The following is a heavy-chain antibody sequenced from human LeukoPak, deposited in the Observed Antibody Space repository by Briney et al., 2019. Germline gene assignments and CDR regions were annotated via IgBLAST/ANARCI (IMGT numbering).Heavy chain of an antibody. CDR3: ARHLMITFGGGLMDV. V-gene: IGHV1-46*01. CDR2: INPSGGST. CDR1: GYTFTSYY. J-gene: IGHJ6*03. Sequence: ASVKVSCKASGYTFTSYYMHWVRQAPGQGLEWMGIINPSGGSTNYAQKFQGRVTMTRDTSTSTVYMELSSLRSEDTAVYYCARHLMITFGGGLMDVWGKGTTVTVSS. D-gene: IGHD3-16*01.